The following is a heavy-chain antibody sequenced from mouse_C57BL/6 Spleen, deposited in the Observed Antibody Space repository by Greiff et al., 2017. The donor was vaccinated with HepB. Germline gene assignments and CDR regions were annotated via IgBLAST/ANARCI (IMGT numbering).Heavy chain of an antibody. J-gene: IGHJ4*01. V-gene: IGHV5-17*01. D-gene: IGHD1-1*01. CDR2: ISSGSSTI. CDR1: GFTFSDYG. Sequence: EVHLVESGGGLVKPGGSLKLSCAASGFTFSDYGMHWVRQAPEKGLEWVAYISSGSSTIYYADTVKGRFTISRDNAKNTLFLQMTRLRSEDTAMYYCARFITTEGYAMDYWGQGTSVTVSS. CDR3: ARFITTEGYAMDY.